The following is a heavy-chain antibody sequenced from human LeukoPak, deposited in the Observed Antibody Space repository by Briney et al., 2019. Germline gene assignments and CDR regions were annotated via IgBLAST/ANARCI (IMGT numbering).Heavy chain of an antibody. CDR1: GGSVSSGSYY. J-gene: IGHJ4*02. CDR3: ASRIAARALDY. V-gene: IGHV4-61*01. D-gene: IGHD6-6*01. CDR2: IYYSGST. Sequence: SETLSLTCTVSGGSVSSGSYYWSWIRQPPGKGLEWIGYIYYSGSTNYNPSLKSRVTISVDTSKNQFSLKLSSVTAADTAVYYCASRIAARALDYWGQGTLVTVSS.